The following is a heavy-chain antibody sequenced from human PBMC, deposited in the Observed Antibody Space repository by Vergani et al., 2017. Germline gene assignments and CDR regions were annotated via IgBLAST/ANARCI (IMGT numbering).Heavy chain of an antibody. CDR2: IDRNYGVK. CDR3: VKDNHYDADGPFDL. V-gene: IGHV3-9*01. J-gene: IGHJ2*01. CDR1: GFTFQAFA. Sequence: VEAGGGLVQPGGSLRLSCTASGFTFQAFAFPWVRQVSGRGLEWVSGIDRNYGVKNGNSFEGRFSISRDNAKKAVCLQMNNLRHADTALYFCVKDNHYDADGPFDLWGRGTLVTVSS. D-gene: IGHD3-3*01.